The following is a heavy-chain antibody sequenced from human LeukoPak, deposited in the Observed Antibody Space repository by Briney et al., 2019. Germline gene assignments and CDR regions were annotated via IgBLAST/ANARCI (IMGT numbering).Heavy chain of an antibody. D-gene: IGHD6-13*01. V-gene: IGHV4-34*01. CDR1: GGSFSGYY. Sequence: PSETLSLTCAVYGGSFSGYYWSWIRQPPGKGLEWIGEINHSGSTNYNPSLKSRVTISVDTSKNQFSLKLSSVTAADTAVYYCARSSGGIAAAGTSWFDPWGQGTLVTVSS. J-gene: IGHJ5*02. CDR2: INHSGST. CDR3: ARSSGGIAAAGTSWFDP.